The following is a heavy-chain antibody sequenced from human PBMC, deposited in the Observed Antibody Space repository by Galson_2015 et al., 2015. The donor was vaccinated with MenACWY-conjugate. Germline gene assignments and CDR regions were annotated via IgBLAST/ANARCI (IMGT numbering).Heavy chain of an antibody. D-gene: IGHD1-14*01. CDR1: GGSISSGGYY. J-gene: IGHJ4*02. CDR3: ARVLYYRNYLDY. Sequence: TLSLPCTVSGGSISSGGYYWSWIRQHPGKGLEWIGYIYYSGSTYYNPSLKSRVTISVDTSKNQFSLKLSSVTAADTAVYYCARVLYYRNYLDYWGQGTLVTVSS. V-gene: IGHV4-31*03. CDR2: IYYSGST.